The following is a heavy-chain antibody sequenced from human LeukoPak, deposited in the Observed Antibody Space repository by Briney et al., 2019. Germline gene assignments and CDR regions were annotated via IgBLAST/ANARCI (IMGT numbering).Heavy chain of an antibody. CDR3: ARGRSSGYYYYYYYMDV. CDR1: GGSISSYY. Sequence: SETLSLTCTVSGGSISSYYWSWIRQPPGKGLEWIGYLYYSGSTNYNPSLKSRVTISVDTSKNQFSLKLSSVTAADTAVYYCARGRSSGYYYYYYYMDVWGKGTTVTVSS. CDR2: LYYSGST. D-gene: IGHD3-22*01. V-gene: IGHV4-59*01. J-gene: IGHJ6*03.